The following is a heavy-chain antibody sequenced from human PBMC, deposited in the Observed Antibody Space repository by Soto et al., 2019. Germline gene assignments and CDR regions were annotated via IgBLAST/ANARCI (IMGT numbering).Heavy chain of an antibody. J-gene: IGHJ6*02. CDR2: ISSRGHYT. CDR1: GITFSDYY. CDR3: ARELDGMDV. Sequence: QVQLVESGGGLVKPGGSLRLSCAASGITFSDYYMSWIPQAPGKGQEWVSYISSRGHYTEHADSVRGRFTTSRDNARNSLYLQMNSLIVEATAVYYCARELDGMDVWGQGTTVTVSS. V-gene: IGHV3-11*05.